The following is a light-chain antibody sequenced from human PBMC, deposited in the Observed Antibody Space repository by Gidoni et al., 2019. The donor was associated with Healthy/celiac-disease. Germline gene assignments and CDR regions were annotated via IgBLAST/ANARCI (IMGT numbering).Light chain of an antibody. J-gene: IGKJ3*01. CDR1: QSISSY. Sequence: DIQVTQPSSALSASVGDRVTITCRASQSISSYLYWYQQKPGKAPKLLLYAASSLQSGVPSRFSGSGSGTDFTLTISSLQPEDFATYYCQQSYSTPEFAFXPXTKVDIK. CDR2: AAS. CDR3: QQSYSTPEFA. V-gene: IGKV1-39*01.